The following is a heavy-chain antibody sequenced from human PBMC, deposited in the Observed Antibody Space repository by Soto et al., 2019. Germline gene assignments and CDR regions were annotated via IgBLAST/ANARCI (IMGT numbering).Heavy chain of an antibody. V-gene: IGHV4-30-2*01. CDR1: CGYISVGYYS. CDR3: EPYRKFLQI. Sequence: SETLSLTCAVSCGYISVGYYSWSLIRQPPGKGLEWIGFIYNSGSTYYNSSLKSRVTISVDRSKNHFFLNLTSVTAADTAMYYCEPYRKFLQIWGTGTKVTVSS. J-gene: IGHJ3*02. CDR2: IYNSGST.